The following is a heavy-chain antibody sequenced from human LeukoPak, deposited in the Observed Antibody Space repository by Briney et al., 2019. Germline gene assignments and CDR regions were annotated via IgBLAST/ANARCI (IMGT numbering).Heavy chain of an antibody. D-gene: IGHD5-18*01. J-gene: IGHJ4*02. Sequence: GGSLRLSCAASGFTLSNYAMHWVRQAPGKGLEYVSAISSNGGSTQYANSMKGRFTISRDNSKNTLYLQMGSLRAEDMAVYYCARDRGWEGYSYGLDYWGQGTLVTVSS. CDR3: ARDRGWEGYSYGLDY. V-gene: IGHV3-64*01. CDR1: GFTLSNYA. CDR2: ISSNGGST.